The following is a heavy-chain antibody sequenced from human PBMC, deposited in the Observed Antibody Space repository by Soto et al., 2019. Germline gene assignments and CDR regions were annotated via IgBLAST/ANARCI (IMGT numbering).Heavy chain of an antibody. J-gene: IGHJ4*02. CDR2: VGSDGRGA. V-gene: IGHV3-74*01. Sequence: EVQLVESGGGLVQPGGSVRLSCAASGFTFSNYWMHWVRQTPGKGLVWVSRVGSDGRGATYADSVKGRFTISRDNAKNTLYLQTDSLRVGDTAMYHCARAGLTHGPSMDQWGQGILVTVSS. D-gene: IGHD2-2*01. CDR1: GFTFSNYW. CDR3: ARAGLTHGPSMDQ.